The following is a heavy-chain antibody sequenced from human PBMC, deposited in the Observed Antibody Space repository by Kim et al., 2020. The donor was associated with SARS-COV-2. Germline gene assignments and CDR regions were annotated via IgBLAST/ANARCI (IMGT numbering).Heavy chain of an antibody. Sequence: FQGQVTISADKSISTAYLQWSSLKASDTAMYYCARPRDYYGSDLTWFDYWGQGTLVTVSS. D-gene: IGHD3-10*01. J-gene: IGHJ4*02. V-gene: IGHV5-51*01. CDR3: ARPRDYYGSDLTWFDY.